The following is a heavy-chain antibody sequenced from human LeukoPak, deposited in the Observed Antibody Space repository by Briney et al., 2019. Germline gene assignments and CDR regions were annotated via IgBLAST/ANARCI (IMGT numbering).Heavy chain of an antibody. V-gene: IGHV1-2*02. CDR2: INPNSGGT. CDR1: GYTFTGYY. CDR3: ARGRLYSSPTAGVSRSSGPRGAFDI. D-gene: IGHD6-13*01. J-gene: IGHJ3*02. Sequence: ASVKVSCKASGYTFTGYYMHWVRQAPGQGLEWMGWINPNSGGTYYAQKFQGRVTMTRDTSISTAYMELSRLRSDDTAVYYCARGRLYSSPTAGVSRSSGPRGAFDIWGQGTMVTVSS.